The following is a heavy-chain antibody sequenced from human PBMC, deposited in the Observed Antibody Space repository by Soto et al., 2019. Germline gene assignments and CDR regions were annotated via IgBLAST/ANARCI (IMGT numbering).Heavy chain of an antibody. CDR1: GFTFSKNW. CDR3: AKLGVTTPFDY. D-gene: IGHD3-22*01. V-gene: IGHV3-74*01. Sequence: EVQLVESGGGLVQPGGSLRLSCVTSGFTFSKNWMHWVRQAPGKGLVWVSRINSDGNSTSYADSVKGRFTISRDNAKNTLDLQMNSLRAEDTALYYCAKLGVTTPFDYWGQGTLVTVSS. J-gene: IGHJ4*02. CDR2: INSDGNST.